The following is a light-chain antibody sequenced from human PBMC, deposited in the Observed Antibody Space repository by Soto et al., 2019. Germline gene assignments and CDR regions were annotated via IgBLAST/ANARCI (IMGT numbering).Light chain of an antibody. CDR2: GAS. V-gene: IGKV3-15*01. CDR3: QQYNNWPPDRT. Sequence: EIVMTQSPATLSVSPGERATLSCRASQSVGSNLAWYQQKPGQAPRLLIYGASTRATGIPARFSGSESGTEVTITISSMQSEDFAIYFCQQYNNWPPDRTFGQGTKVEIK. CDR1: QSVGSN. J-gene: IGKJ1*01.